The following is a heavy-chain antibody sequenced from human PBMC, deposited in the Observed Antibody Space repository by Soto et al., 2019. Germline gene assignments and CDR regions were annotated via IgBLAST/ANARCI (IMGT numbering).Heavy chain of an antibody. CDR3: AKVHKPVVAIYFDY. J-gene: IGHJ4*02. Sequence: EVQLLESGGGLVQPGGSLRLSCAASGFTFNTYAMSWVRQAPGKGLEWISVISGSGGSTYYADSVKGRFTISRDNSKNALYLQMTSLRAVDTELYAGAKVHKPVVAIYFDYWGQGPLVTGS. V-gene: IGHV3-23*01. D-gene: IGHD5-12*01. CDR2: ISGSGGST. CDR1: GFTFNTYA.